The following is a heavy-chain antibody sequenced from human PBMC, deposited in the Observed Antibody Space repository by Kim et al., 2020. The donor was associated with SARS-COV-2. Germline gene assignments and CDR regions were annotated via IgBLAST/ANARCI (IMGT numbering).Heavy chain of an antibody. CDR1: GDRVSSNSAA. CDR2: TYYRSKWYN. Sequence: SQTLSLPCAISGDRVSSNSAAWNWIRQSPSRGLEWLGMTYYRSKWYNDYAVSVKSRITINPDTSKNQFSLQLNSVTPEDTAVYYCARGAYCSSTSCYIEDYWGQGTLVTVSS. D-gene: IGHD2-2*02. V-gene: IGHV6-1*01. CDR3: ARGAYCSSTSCYIEDY. J-gene: IGHJ4*02.